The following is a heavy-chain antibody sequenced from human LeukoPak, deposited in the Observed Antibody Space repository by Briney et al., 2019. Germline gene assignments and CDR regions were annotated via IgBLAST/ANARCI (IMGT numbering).Heavy chain of an antibody. CDR1: GYTFTGYY. J-gene: IGHJ4*02. CDR2: INPNSGGT. Sequence: ASVKVSCKASGYTFTGYYMHWVRQAPGQGLEWMGWINPNSGGTNYAQKFQGRVTMTRDTSISTAYMELSRLRSDDTAVHYCATPYCSGGSCYPAFDYWGQGTLVTVSS. V-gene: IGHV1-2*02. D-gene: IGHD2-15*01. CDR3: ATPYCSGGSCYPAFDY.